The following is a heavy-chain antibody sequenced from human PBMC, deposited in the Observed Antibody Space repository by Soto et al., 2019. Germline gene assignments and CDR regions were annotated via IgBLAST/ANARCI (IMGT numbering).Heavy chain of an antibody. Sequence: EVQLVESGGGLVQPGGSLRLSCAASGFTVSSNYMSWVRQAPGKGLEWVSVIYSGGSTYYADSVKGRFTISRDNSKNTLYLQMSSLRAEDTAGYYCARVSKYYDILTGYRADAFDIWGQGTMVTVSS. CDR2: IYSGGST. CDR1: GFTVSSNY. CDR3: ARVSKYYDILTGYRADAFDI. J-gene: IGHJ3*02. D-gene: IGHD3-9*01. V-gene: IGHV3-66*01.